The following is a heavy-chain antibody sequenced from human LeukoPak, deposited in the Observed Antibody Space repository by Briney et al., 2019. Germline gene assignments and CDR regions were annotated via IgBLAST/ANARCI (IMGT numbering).Heavy chain of an antibody. CDR2: INPNSGGT. CDR1: GYTFTGYY. Sequence: ASVKVSCKASGYTFTGYYMHWVRQAPGQRLEWMGWINPNSGGTNYAQKFQGRVTMTRDTSISTAYMELSRLRSDDTAVYYCARDRYDILTGYEQALDYWGQGTLVTVSS. J-gene: IGHJ4*02. CDR3: ARDRYDILTGYEQALDY. V-gene: IGHV1-2*02. D-gene: IGHD3-9*01.